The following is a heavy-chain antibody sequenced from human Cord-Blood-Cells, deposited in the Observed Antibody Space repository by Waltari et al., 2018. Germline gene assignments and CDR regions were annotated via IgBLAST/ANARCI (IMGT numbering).Heavy chain of an antibody. Sequence: QVQLQQWGAGLLKHSETLSLTCAVYGGSFSGYYWSWIRKPPGKGLEWFGEINHSGSTNYHPSLKNRVTVSVDTSKNQFSLKLSSVTAAETAVYYCARASSLYCSSTSCYDAFDIWGQGTMVTVSS. J-gene: IGHJ3*02. CDR3: ARASSLYCSSTSCYDAFDI. CDR1: GGSFSGYY. CDR2: INHSGST. D-gene: IGHD2-2*01. V-gene: IGHV4-34*01.